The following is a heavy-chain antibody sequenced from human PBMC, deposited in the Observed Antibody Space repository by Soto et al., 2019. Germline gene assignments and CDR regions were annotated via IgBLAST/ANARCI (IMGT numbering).Heavy chain of an antibody. Sequence: PSETLSLTCTVSGGSFGGYYWSWIRQPPGKGLEWIGEINHSGSTNYNPSLKSRVTISVDTSKNQFSLKLSSVTAADTAVYYCARARWLRLQSVIYYYYGMDVWGQGTTVTVSS. CDR3: ARARWLRLQSVIYYYYGMDV. J-gene: IGHJ6*02. D-gene: IGHD5-12*01. CDR2: INHSGST. V-gene: IGHV4-34*01. CDR1: GGSFGGYY.